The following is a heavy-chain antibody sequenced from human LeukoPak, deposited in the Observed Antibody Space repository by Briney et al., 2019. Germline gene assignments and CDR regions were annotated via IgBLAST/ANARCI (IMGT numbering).Heavy chain of an antibody. D-gene: IGHD6-19*01. CDR2: ISYDGSNK. V-gene: IGHV3-30-3*01. Sequence: GKSLRLSCAASGFTFSGYPIHWVRQAPGKGLEWVAVISYDGSNKYYADSVKGRFTISRDNSKNTLYLQMNSLRAEDTAVYYCAREDSSGWYLSFDYWGQGTLVTVSS. J-gene: IGHJ4*02. CDR3: AREDSSGWYLSFDY. CDR1: GFTFSGYP.